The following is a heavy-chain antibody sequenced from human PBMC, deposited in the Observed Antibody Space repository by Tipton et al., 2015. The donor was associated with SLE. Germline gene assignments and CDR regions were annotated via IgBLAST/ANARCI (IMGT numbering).Heavy chain of an antibody. Sequence: QVQLVQSGGGLVKPGGSLRLSCAASGFTFSNAWMSWVRQAPGKGLEWVGYIYDSKSTYYNPSLKSRLTMSADTSKNQISLKLSSVSAADTAVYYCVRGPKDVWGQGTTVTVSS. V-gene: IGHV4-59*06. CDR3: VRGPKDV. CDR1: GFTFSNAW. J-gene: IGHJ6*02. CDR2: IYDSKST.